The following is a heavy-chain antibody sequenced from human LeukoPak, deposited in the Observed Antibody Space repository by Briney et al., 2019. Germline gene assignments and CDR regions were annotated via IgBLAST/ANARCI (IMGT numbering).Heavy chain of an antibody. D-gene: IGHD3-10*02. CDR2: IGGSGIRT. CDR3: AELGITMIGGV. V-gene: IGHV3-23*05. CDR1: GFTFTTYG. Sequence: GGSLRLSCLASGFTFTTYGMNWVRQAPGKGLEWVSGIGGSGIRTYYADSVKGRFTISRDNAKNSLYLQMNSLRAEDTAVYYCAELGITMIGGVWGKGTTVTISS. J-gene: IGHJ6*04.